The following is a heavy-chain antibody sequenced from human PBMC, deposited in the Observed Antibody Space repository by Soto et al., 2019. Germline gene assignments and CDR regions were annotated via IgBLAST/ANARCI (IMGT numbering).Heavy chain of an antibody. CDR2: IKPGGSDL. V-gene: IGHV5-51*01. CDR3: ARQISYSCDF. J-gene: IGHJ4*02. CDR1: GYRLDGAW. Sequence: EVQLVQSGAEVKKPGESLKISCKGAGYRLDGAWIGWVRQMPGKGLEWMGIIKPGGSDLRYSPSFRGQVTISADAAVNTAFLQWNSLKASDTAMYYCARQISYSCDFWGQGTLVTVSS. D-gene: IGHD4-4*01.